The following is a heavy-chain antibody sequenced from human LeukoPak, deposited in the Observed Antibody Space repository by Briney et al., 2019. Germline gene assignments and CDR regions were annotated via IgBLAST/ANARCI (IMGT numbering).Heavy chain of an antibody. CDR2: ISSSSSYI. V-gene: IGHV3-21*04. J-gene: IGHJ3*02. CDR1: GFTFSSYS. D-gene: IGHD3-10*01. CDR3: ARSRLVWFGESSSAFDI. Sequence: GGSLRLPCAASGFTFSSYSMNWVRQAPGKGLEWVSSISSSSSYIYYADSVQGRFTIARDNAKNSVYLQMSSLRVEDTAVYYCARSRLVWFGESSSAFDIWGQGTMVTVSS.